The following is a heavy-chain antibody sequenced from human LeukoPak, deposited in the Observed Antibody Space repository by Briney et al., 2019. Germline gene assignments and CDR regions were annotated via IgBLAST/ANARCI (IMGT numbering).Heavy chain of an antibody. CDR3: ARVAKQLWLSYYYYYMDV. J-gene: IGHJ6*03. CDR1: GYTFTGYY. Sequence: ASVKVSCKASGYTFTGYYMHWVRQAPGQGLEWMGWINPNSGGTNYAQKFQGRVTMTRDTSISTAYMELSRLRSDDTAVYYCARVAKQLWLSYYYYYMDVWGKGTTVTVSS. D-gene: IGHD5-18*01. CDR2: INPNSGGT. V-gene: IGHV1-2*02.